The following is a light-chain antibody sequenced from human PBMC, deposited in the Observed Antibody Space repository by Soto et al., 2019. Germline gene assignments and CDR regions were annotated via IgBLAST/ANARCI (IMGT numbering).Light chain of an antibody. CDR1: QSVSTN. CDR2: GAS. Sequence: EIVMTQSPATLSVSPGERATLSCRASQSVSTNLAWYQQKFGQAPRLLIYGASTRATGIPARFSGSGSGTEFTLTISSLQSEDFAVDHCQQYNNGPVTFGQGTKVEIK. V-gene: IGKV3-15*01. CDR3: QQYNNGPVT. J-gene: IGKJ1*01.